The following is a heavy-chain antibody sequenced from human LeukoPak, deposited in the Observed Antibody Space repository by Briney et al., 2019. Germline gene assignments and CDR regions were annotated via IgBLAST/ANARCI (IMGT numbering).Heavy chain of an antibody. J-gene: IGHJ5*02. CDR2: IKQDEREK. V-gene: IGHV3-7*01. CDR1: GFTFSSHW. Sequence: GGSLRLSCAASGFTFSSHWMTWVRQAPGKGLEWVANIKQDEREKYYVDSVKGRFTISRDNAKNSLYLQMDSLRTEDTAVYYCARTNDYVWGSAPSDLWGQGTLVTVSS. D-gene: IGHD3-16*01. CDR3: ARTNDYVWGSAPSDL.